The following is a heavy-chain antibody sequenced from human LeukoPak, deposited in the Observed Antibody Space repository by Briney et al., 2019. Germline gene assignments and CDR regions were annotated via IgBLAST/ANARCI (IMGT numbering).Heavy chain of an antibody. CDR2: IKQDGSEK. CDR3: ATGYSSGWYFYFQH. CDR1: GFTFITSW. D-gene: IGHD6-19*01. Sequence: GESLRLSFAASGFTFITSWMSWLRQAPGKGLEWVTNIKQDGSEKNYVDSVKGRFTISRDNAKNSLSLRMNSLSAEDTAVYYCATGYSSGWYFYFQHWGQGSLVSVSS. J-gene: IGHJ1*01. V-gene: IGHV3-7*01.